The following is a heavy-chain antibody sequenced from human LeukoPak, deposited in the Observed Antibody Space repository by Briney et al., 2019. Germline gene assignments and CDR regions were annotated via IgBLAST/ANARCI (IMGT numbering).Heavy chain of an antibody. CDR1: GFTFSSYA. Sequence: GRSLRLSCAASGFTFSSYAMHWVRQAPGKGLEWVAVISYDGSNKYYADSVKGRFTISRDNSKNTLYLQMNSLRAEDTAVYYCARVNIVLMVYAPLDYWGQGTLVTVSS. CDR3: ARVNIVLMVYAPLDY. V-gene: IGHV3-30-3*01. D-gene: IGHD2-8*01. J-gene: IGHJ4*02. CDR2: ISYDGSNK.